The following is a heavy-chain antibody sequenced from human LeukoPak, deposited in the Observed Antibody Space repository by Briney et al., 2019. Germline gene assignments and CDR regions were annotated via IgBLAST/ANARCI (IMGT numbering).Heavy chain of an antibody. Sequence: SVKVSCKASGGTFSSYAISWVRQAPGQGLEWMGGIIPIFGTANYAQKFQGRVTITADESTSTAYMELSSLRSEDTAVYYCARGPHIVVVPAAIEYYFDYWGQGTLLTVSS. CDR1: GGTFSSYA. CDR3: ARGPHIVVVPAAIEYYFDY. V-gene: IGHV1-69*01. J-gene: IGHJ4*02. CDR2: IIPIFGTA. D-gene: IGHD2-2*01.